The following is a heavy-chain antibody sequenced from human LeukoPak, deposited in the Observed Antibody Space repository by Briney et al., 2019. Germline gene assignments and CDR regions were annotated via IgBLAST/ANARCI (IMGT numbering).Heavy chain of an antibody. CDR2: IIPIFGTA. CDR1: GGTFISYA. V-gene: IGHV1-69*01. D-gene: IGHD3-3*01. CDR3: ASYQSFWSGYERYAFDI. J-gene: IGHJ3*02. Sequence: SVKVSCKASGGTFISYAISWVRQAPGQGLEWMGGIIPIFGTANYAQKFQGRVTITADESTSTAYMELSSLRSEDTAVYYCASYQSFWSGYERYAFDIWGQGTMVTVSS.